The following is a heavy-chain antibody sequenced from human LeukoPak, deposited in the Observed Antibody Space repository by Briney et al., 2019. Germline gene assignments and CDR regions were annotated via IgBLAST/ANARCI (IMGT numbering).Heavy chain of an antibody. J-gene: IGHJ4*02. CDR1: GFTFSNAW. Sequence: GGSLRLSCAASGFTFSNAWMSWVRQAPGKGLEWVGRIKSKTDGGTTDYAAPVKGRFSISRDDSKNTLYLQMNSLKTEDTAVYSCTTGIIQLWSPNNNYFDYWGQGTLVTVSS. V-gene: IGHV3-15*01. CDR3: TTGIIQLWSPNNNYFDY. D-gene: IGHD5-18*01. CDR2: IKSKTDGGTT.